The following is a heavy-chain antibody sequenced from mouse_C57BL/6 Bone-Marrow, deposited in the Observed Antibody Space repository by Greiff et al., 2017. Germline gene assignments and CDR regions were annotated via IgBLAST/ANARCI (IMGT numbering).Heavy chain of an antibody. D-gene: IGHD1-1*01. J-gene: IGHJ4*01. CDR2: ISDGGSYT. CDR3: ARENGRYYYAMDY. V-gene: IGHV5-4*01. Sequence: VQLKESGGGLVKPGGSLKLSCAASGFTFSSYAMSWVRQTPEKRLEWVAPISDGGSYTYYPDNVQGRFTITRDNATNNLYLQMSHLKSEDTAMYYCARENGRYYYAMDYWGQGTSVTVAS. CDR1: GFTFSSYA.